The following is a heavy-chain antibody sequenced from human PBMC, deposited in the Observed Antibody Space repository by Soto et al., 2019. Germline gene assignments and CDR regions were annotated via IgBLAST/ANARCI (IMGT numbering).Heavy chain of an antibody. V-gene: IGHV4-30-2*01. CDR3: ARHFRDAYTALAF. CDR2: IYHSDIT. J-gene: IGHJ4*02. Sequence: SETLSLTCAVSGGSIDSGGYSWSWIRQPPGKGLKWIGYIYHSDITYYNPSLKSRVTISVDRSKNQISLKVSSVTAADTAVYYCARHFRDAYTALAFWGQGTLVTVSS. D-gene: IGHD3-3*02. CDR1: GGSIDSGGYS.